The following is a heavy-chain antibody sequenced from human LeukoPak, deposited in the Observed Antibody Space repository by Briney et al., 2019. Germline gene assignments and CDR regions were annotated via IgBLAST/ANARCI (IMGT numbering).Heavy chain of an antibody. V-gene: IGHV4-34*01. J-gene: IGHJ6*04. CDR1: GGSFSGYY. Sequence: SETLSLTCAVYGGSFSGYYWSWIRQPPGKGLEWIGEISHSGSTTYNPSFKSRVTISGDTSKNQFPLKLSSVTAADTAAYYCAREGYSGYGGYYYYGMDVWGKGTTVTVSS. D-gene: IGHD5-12*01. CDR3: AREGYSGYGGYYYYGMDV. CDR2: ISHSGST.